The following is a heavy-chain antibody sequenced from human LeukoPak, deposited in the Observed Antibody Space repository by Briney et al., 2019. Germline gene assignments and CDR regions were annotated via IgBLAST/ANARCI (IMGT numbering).Heavy chain of an antibody. CDR2: IDPRDSYT. J-gene: IGHJ4*02. CDR3: ARLESSGYYVY. D-gene: IGHD3-22*01. Sequence: GESLKISCKGSGYSFTSYWISWVRQLPGKGLEWMGRIDPRDSYTKYSPSFQGHVSISADKSISTAYLQWSSLKASDTATYYCARLESSGYYVYWGQGTLVTVSS. V-gene: IGHV5-10-1*01. CDR1: GYSFTSYW.